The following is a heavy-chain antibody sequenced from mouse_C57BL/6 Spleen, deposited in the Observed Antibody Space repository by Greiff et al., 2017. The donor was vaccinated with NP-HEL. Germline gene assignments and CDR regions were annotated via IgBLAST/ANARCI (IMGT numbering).Heavy chain of an antibody. J-gene: IGHJ4*01. CDR1: GFTFSDFY. D-gene: IGHD4-1*01. V-gene: IGHV7-1*01. CDR3: ARDATVTGIMDY. Sequence: EVHLVESGGGLVQSGRSLRLSCATSGFTFSDFYMEWVRQAPGKGLEWIAASRNKANDYTTEYSASVKGRFIVSRDTSQSILYLQMNALRAEDTAIYYCARDATVTGIMDYWGQGTSVTVSS. CDR2: SRNKANDYTT.